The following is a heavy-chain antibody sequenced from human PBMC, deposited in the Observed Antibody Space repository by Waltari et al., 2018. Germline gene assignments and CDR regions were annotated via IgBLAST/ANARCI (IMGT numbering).Heavy chain of an antibody. Sequence: EEQLVESGGGLAQPGESLRLSCAASGFTFSRYWMDWVRHAPGTGLVWVSRINSDGSSTTYADSVKGRFTISRDNAKNTLYVQMNRLRAEDTAVYYCARVATKTYSSPVPGRPYYYGMDVWGQGTTVTVSS. J-gene: IGHJ6*02. CDR1: GFTFSRYW. V-gene: IGHV3-74*01. D-gene: IGHD3-22*01. CDR2: INSDGSST. CDR3: ARVATKTYSSPVPGRPYYYGMDV.